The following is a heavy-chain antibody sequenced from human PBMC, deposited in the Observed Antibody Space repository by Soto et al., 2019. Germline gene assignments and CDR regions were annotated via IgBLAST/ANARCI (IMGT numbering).Heavy chain of an antibody. V-gene: IGHV1-69*13. J-gene: IGHJ4*02. CDR1: GGTFSSYA. Sequence: GASVKVSCKASGGTFSSYAISWVRQAPGQGLEWMGGIIPIFGTANYAQKFQGRVTITADESTSTAYMELSSLRSEDTAVYYCARTIPLDQLGYCSSTSCYRRYYFDYWGQGTLVTVSS. CDR3: ARTIPLDQLGYCSSTSCYRRYYFDY. CDR2: IIPIFGTA. D-gene: IGHD2-2*02.